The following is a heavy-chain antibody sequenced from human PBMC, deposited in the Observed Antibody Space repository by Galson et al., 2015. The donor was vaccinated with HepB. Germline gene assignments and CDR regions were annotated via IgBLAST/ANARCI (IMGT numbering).Heavy chain of an antibody. D-gene: IGHD3-10*01. CDR3: AKPSDYGSGSYLNY. V-gene: IGHV1-69*13. CDR1: GGTFSSYA. CDR2: IIPIFGTA. Sequence: SVKVSCKASGGTFSSYAISWVRQAPGQGLEWMGGIIPIFGTANYAQKFQGRVTITADESTSTAYMELSSLRSEDTAVYYCAKPSDYGSGSYLNYWGQETLVTVSS. J-gene: IGHJ4*02.